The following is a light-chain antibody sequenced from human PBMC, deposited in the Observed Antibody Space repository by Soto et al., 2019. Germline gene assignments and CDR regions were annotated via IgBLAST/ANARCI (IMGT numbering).Light chain of an antibody. Sequence: EIVLTQSPGTLSLSPGERATLSCRASQSVSSNYLAWYQQKPGQAPRLLIYDASSRATCIPDRFSGSGSGTDFTLTISRLEPEDFAVYYCQQYGSSSWTFGQGTKVEIK. CDR1: QSVSSNY. V-gene: IGKV3-20*01. CDR2: DAS. J-gene: IGKJ1*01. CDR3: QQYGSSSWT.